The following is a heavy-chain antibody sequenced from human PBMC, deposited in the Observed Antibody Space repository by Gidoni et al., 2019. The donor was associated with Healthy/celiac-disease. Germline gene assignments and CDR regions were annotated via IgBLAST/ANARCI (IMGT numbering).Heavy chain of an antibody. CDR3: ARDHTAMARGIDY. D-gene: IGHD5-18*01. Sequence: QVQLQESGPGLVKPSETLSLTCTVSGGSVSSGSYYWSWIRQPPGKGLEWIGYIYYSGSTNYNPSLKSRVTISVDTSKNQFSLKLSSVTAADTAVYYCARDHTAMARGIDYWGQGTLVTVSS. V-gene: IGHV4-61*01. J-gene: IGHJ4*02. CDR1: GGSVSSGSYY. CDR2: IYYSGST.